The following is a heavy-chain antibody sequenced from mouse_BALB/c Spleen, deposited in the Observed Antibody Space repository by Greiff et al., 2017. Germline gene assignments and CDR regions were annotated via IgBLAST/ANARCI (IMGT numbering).Heavy chain of an antibody. Sequence: EVKLMESGGGLVKPGGSLKLSCAASGFTFSSYAMSWVRQTPEKRLEWVATISSGGSYTYYPDSVKGRFTISRDNAKNTLYLQMSSLRSEDTAMYYCARPDGNYEGFAYWGQGTLVTVSA. V-gene: IGHV5-9-3*01. CDR1: GFTFSSYA. CDR3: ARPDGNYEGFAY. J-gene: IGHJ3*01. CDR2: ISSGGSYT. D-gene: IGHD2-1*01.